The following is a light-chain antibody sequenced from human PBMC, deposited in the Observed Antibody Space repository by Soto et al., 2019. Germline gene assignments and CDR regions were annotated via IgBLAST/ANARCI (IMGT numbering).Light chain of an antibody. Sequence: DIQMTQSPSSVSASVGDRVTITCRASQGISSWLAWYQQKPGKAPKLLIFAASSLQSGVPSRFIGSGSGTDFTLNIRRLQHEDFATYYCHQANSFPYTFGQGKKLEIK. CDR2: AAS. CDR3: HQANSFPYT. CDR1: QGISSW. V-gene: IGKV1-12*01. J-gene: IGKJ2*01.